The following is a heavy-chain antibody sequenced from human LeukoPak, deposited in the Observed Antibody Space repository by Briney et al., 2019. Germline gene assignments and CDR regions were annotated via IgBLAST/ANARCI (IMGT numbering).Heavy chain of an antibody. V-gene: IGHV4-34*01. CDR1: GGSFGGYY. CDR3: ARGGSLVYAMPKPPFDY. CDR2: INDSGSS. Sequence: SETLSLTCAVYGGSFGGYYWSWIRQPPGKGLEWIGEINDSGSSNYIPSLKSRVTISVDRSKNQFSLWLSSVTAADTAMYYCARGGSLVYAMPKPPFDYWGQGTLVTVSS. D-gene: IGHD2-8*01. J-gene: IGHJ4*02.